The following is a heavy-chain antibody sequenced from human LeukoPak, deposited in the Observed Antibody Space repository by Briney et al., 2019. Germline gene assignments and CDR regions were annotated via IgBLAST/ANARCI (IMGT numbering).Heavy chain of an antibody. D-gene: IGHD6-13*01. CDR1: GFTFSDYY. Sequence: GGSLRLSCAASGFTFSDYYMSWIRQAPGKGLEWVSYISSSGSTIYYADSVKGRFTISRDNAKNSLYLQMNSLRAEDTALYYCAKDGNSSSWPTTYDYWGQGTLVTVSS. CDR3: AKDGNSSSWPTTYDY. CDR2: ISSSGSTI. V-gene: IGHV3-11*01. J-gene: IGHJ4*02.